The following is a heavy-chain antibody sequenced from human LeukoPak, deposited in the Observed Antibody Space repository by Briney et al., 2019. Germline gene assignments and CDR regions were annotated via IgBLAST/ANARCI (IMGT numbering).Heavy chain of an antibody. J-gene: IGHJ4*02. CDR1: GFIFSNYW. CDR3: ARQGGYYYESSASYYFDY. Sequence: GGSLRLSCAASGFIFSNYWMSWVRQAPGKGLEWVSGINENGGSTYYADSVKGRFTISRDNSKNTLYLQMNSLRAEDTAIYYCARQGGYYYESSASYYFDYWGQGTLVTVSS. D-gene: IGHD3-22*01. V-gene: IGHV3-23*01. CDR2: INENGGST.